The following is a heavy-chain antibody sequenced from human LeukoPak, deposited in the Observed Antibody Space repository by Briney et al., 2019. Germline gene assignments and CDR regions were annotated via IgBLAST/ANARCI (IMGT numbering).Heavy chain of an antibody. Sequence: GASVKVSCKASGYTFTGYYMHWVRQAPGQGLEWMGWINPNSGGTNYAQKFQGRATMTRDTSISTAYMELSRLRSDDTAVYYCARAAYCSSTSCPIGPYWGQGTLVTVSS. J-gene: IGHJ4*02. CDR2: INPNSGGT. D-gene: IGHD2-2*01. CDR3: ARAAYCSSTSCPIGPY. CDR1: GYTFTGYY. V-gene: IGHV1-2*02.